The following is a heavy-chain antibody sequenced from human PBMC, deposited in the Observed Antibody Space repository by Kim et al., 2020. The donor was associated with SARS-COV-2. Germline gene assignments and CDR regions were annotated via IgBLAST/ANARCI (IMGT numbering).Heavy chain of an antibody. Sequence: ASVKVSCKTSGYTFTTYGISWVRQAPGQGLEWMGWISASSGITNYAHKFQGRVTVTTDTSTTTAYMELTSLTTDDTALYFCTRNAGSYFPFDYWGQGTLV. V-gene: IGHV1-18*01. D-gene: IGHD1-26*01. CDR2: ISASSGIT. J-gene: IGHJ4*02. CDR1: GYTFTTYG. CDR3: TRNAGSYFPFDY.